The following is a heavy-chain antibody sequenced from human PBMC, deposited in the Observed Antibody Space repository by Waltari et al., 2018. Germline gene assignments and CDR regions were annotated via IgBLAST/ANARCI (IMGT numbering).Heavy chain of an antibody. D-gene: IGHD5-18*01. V-gene: IGHV4-34*01. J-gene: IGHJ4*02. CDR1: GGSFSGYY. Sequence: QVQLQQWGAGLLKPSETLSLTCAVYGGSFSGYYWSWIRQPPGKGLEWIGEINHSGSTNYNPSLKSRVTISVDTSKNQFSLKLSSVTAADTAVYYCARRGYSYGWSDYWGQGTLVTVSS. CDR2: INHSGST. CDR3: ARRGYSYGWSDY.